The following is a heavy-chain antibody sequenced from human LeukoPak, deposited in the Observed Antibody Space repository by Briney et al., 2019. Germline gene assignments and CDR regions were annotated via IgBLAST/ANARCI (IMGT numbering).Heavy chain of an antibody. Sequence: PSETLSLTCTVSGGSISSSTYFWGWIRQPPGKGREWIVTIYYSGSTYYNPSLKSLLTISVDSSKNQFSLRLSSVTAADTAVYYCARESLTWLQARTSWFDPWGQGTLVTVSS. J-gene: IGHJ5*02. CDR2: IYYSGST. CDR1: GGSISSSTYF. CDR3: ARESLTWLQARTSWFDP. D-gene: IGHD5-24*01. V-gene: IGHV4-39*07.